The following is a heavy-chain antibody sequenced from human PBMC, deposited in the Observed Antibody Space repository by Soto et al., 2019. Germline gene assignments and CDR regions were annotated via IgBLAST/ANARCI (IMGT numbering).Heavy chain of an antibody. CDR1: GFTFSSYA. CDR2: ISGSGGST. CDR3: AKVGCSGGSCYGRGYYYYYYGMDV. J-gene: IGHJ6*02. Sequence: GGSLRLSCAASGFTFSSYAMSWVRQAPGKGLEWVSAISGSGGSTYYADSVKGWFTISRDNSKNTLYLQMNSLRAEDTAVYYCAKVGCSGGSCYGRGYYYYYYGMDVWGQGTTVTVSS. V-gene: IGHV3-23*01. D-gene: IGHD2-15*01.